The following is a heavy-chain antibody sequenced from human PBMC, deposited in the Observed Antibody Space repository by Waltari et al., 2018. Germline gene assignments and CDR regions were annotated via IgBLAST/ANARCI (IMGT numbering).Heavy chain of an antibody. V-gene: IGHV1-8*01. Sequence: QVQLLQSGAEVKRPGASVKVSCKTSGYIVTSYDINGVRQATGQGIEWMGWISPTTPFACSAQKFEGRLTMTRDTSVNTAYMELSSPTSADTAVYYCARGATESSVITREWAQGTLVTVSS. CDR3: ARGATESSVITRE. CDR1: GYIVTSYD. J-gene: IGHJ4*02. CDR2: ISPTTPFA. D-gene: IGHD2-21*01.